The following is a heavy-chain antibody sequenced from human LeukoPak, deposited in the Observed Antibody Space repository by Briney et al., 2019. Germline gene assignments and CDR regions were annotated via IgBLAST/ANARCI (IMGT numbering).Heavy chain of an antibody. V-gene: IGHV4-34*01. CDR3: ARGYSGYGGYYYYGMDV. Sequence: SETLSLTCAVYGGSFSGHYWSWIRQPPGKGLEWIGEINHSGSTNYNPSLKSRVTISVDTSKNQFSLKLSSVTAADTAVYYCARGYSGYGGYYYYGMDVWGKGTTVTVSS. D-gene: IGHD5-12*01. CDR1: GGSFSGHY. CDR2: INHSGST. J-gene: IGHJ6*04.